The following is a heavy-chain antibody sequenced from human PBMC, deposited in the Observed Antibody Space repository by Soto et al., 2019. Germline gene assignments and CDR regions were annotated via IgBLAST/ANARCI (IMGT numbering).Heavy chain of an antibody. Sequence: GSLRLSCAASGFTFSSYAMSWVRQAPGKGLEWVSAISGSGGSTYYADSVKGRFTISRDNSKNTLYLQMNSLRAEDTAVYYCAKDFLVVVTATPGFWGQGTLVTVSS. V-gene: IGHV3-23*01. CDR3: AKDFLVVVTATPGF. CDR1: GFTFSSYA. CDR2: ISGSGGST. J-gene: IGHJ4*02. D-gene: IGHD2-21*02.